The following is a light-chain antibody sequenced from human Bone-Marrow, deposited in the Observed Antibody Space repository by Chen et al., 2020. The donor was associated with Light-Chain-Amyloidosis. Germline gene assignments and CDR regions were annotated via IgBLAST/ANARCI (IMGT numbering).Light chain of an antibody. V-gene: IGLV3-21*02. CDR3: QVWDRSSDRPV. J-gene: IGLJ3*02. Sequence: SYVLTQPSSVSVAPRQTATVACGGNNIGATSVHWYQQPPDTAPLLVVYDDSDRPSGIPERLSGSNSGNTATLTISRVEAGDEADYYCQVWDRSSDRPVFGGGTKLTVL. CDR2: DDS. CDR1: NIGATS.